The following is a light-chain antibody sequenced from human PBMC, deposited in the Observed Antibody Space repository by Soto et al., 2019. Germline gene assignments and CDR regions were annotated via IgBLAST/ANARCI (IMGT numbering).Light chain of an antibody. V-gene: IGLV2-11*01. CDR3: CSYAGMYSVI. J-gene: IGLJ2*01. Sequence: QSALTQPPSVSGSHGQSVTISCSGTSSDVGGYSFVSWYQQHPGNTPKLIIYDVRNRPSGVPDRFSGSKSGNTASLTISGLQAEDEAHYYCCSYAGMYSVIFGGGTQLTVL. CDR1: SSDVGGYSF. CDR2: DVR.